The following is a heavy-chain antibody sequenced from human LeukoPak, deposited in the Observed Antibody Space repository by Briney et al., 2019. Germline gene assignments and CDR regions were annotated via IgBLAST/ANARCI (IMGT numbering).Heavy chain of an antibody. J-gene: IGHJ3*02. CDR2: IYYTGST. CDR1: GGSISSYY. D-gene: IGHD3-10*01. CDR3: ARHGGLVRGFSDAFDI. V-gene: IGHV4-59*08. Sequence: SETLSLTCTVSGGSISSYYWSWIRQPPGQGLEWIGNIYYTGSTNYNPSLKSRVTISIDSSKNQLSLKLSPVTGAGTAVYFCARHGGLVRGFSDAFDIWGQGTMVTVSS.